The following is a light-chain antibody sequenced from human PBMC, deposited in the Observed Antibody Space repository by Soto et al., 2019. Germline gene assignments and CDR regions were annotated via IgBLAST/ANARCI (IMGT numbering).Light chain of an antibody. CDR1: SSDVGGYNY. V-gene: IGLV2-14*01. CDR2: DVS. J-gene: IGLJ2*01. Sequence: QSALTQPASVSGSPGQSITISCTGTSSDVGGYNYVSWYQQHPGKAPKHMIYDVSNRPSGVSNRFSGSKSGNTASLTISGLKAEDEADYYSSSYTSSSTLVFGGGTKLTVL. CDR3: SSYTSSSTLV.